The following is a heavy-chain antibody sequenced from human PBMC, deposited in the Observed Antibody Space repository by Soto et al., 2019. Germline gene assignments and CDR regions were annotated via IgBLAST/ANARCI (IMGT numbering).Heavy chain of an antibody. J-gene: IGHJ5*02. V-gene: IGHV4-30-4*01. CDR1: GGSISSGDYY. D-gene: IGHD3-3*01. Sequence: SETLSLTCTVSGGSISSGDYYWSWIRQPPGKGLEWIGYIYYSGSTYYNPSLKSRVTISVDTSKNQFSLKLSSVTAADTAVYYCARGVTIFGVVISNWFDPWGQGTLVTVSS. CDR2: IYYSGST. CDR3: ARGVTIFGVVISNWFDP.